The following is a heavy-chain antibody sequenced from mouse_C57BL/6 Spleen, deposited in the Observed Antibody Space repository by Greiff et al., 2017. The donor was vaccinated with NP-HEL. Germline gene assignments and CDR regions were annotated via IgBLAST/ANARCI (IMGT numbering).Heavy chain of an antibody. J-gene: IGHJ2*01. CDR1: GYTFTSYW. V-gene: IGHV1-64*01. D-gene: IGHD1-1*01. Sequence: VQLQQPGAELVKPGASVKLSCKASGYTFTSYWMHWVKQRPGQGLEWIGMIHPNSGSTNYNEKFKSKATLTVDKSSSTAYMQLSSLTSEDSAVYYCAREYYGSSGYFDYWGQGTTLTVSS. CDR3: AREYYGSSGYFDY. CDR2: IHPNSGST.